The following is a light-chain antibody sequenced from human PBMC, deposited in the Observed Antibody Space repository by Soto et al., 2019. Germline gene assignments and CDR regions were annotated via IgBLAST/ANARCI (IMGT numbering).Light chain of an antibody. CDR3: QQSFTPPIT. CDR2: GAS. CDR1: QAISYY. V-gene: IGKV1-39*01. J-gene: IGKJ5*01. Sequence: DIQMTQSPSSLSASVGDRVTITCRASQAISYYLHWYQHKAGEPPKLLIFGASSLQSGVPSRFSGRGSETDFTLIINSLQPEDSATYYCQQSFTPPITLGQGTRLDIK.